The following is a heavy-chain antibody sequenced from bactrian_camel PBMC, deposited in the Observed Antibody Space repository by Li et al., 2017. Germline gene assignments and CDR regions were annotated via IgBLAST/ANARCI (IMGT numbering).Heavy chain of an antibody. Sequence: VQLVESGGGSVQAGGSLRLSCVASDSTYSPNCMAWFRQAAGNEQQKGVAGIASDGSVEVYMDSVKGRFTISKDNAKNTLYLQLNSLKPEDTALYYCATIFSAGTGSFWYRINWGQGTQVTVS. J-gene: IGHJ4*01. CDR2: IASDGSVE. V-gene: IGHV3S5*01. CDR3: ATIFSAGTGSFWYRIN. D-gene: IGHD6*01. CDR1: DSTYSPNC.